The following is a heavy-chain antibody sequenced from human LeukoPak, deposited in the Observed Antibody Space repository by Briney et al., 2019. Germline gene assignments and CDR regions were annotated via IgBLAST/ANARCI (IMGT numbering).Heavy chain of an antibody. CDR2: ISGSGGST. CDR1: GFTFSSYA. J-gene: IGHJ6*03. Sequence: GGSLRLSCAASGFTFSSYAMSWVRQAPGKGLEWVSAISGSGGSTYYADSVKGRFTISRDNSKNTLYLQMNSLRAEDTAVYYCARDRMVRGKVYYYMDVWGKGTTVTVSS. D-gene: IGHD3-10*01. CDR3: ARDRMVRGKVYYYMDV. V-gene: IGHV3-23*01.